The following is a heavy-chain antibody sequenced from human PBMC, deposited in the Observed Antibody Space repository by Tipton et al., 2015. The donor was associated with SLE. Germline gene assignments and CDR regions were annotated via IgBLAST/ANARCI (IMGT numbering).Heavy chain of an antibody. CDR1: GFTFSSYA. Sequence: SLRLSCAASGFTFSSYAMHWVRQAPGKGLEWVAVISYDGSNKYYADSVKARFTISRDNSKNTLYLQMSSLRAEDTAVYYCGKSLYDSSVYRQDDAFDVWGQGTMVTVSS. D-gene: IGHD3-22*01. V-gene: IGHV3-30*04. CDR2: ISYDGSNK. CDR3: GKSLYDSSVYRQDDAFDV. J-gene: IGHJ3*01.